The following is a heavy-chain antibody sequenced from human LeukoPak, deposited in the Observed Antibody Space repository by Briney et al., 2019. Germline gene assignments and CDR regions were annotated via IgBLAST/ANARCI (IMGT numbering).Heavy chain of an antibody. V-gene: IGHV3-74*01. J-gene: IGHJ4*02. Sequence: GGSLRLSCAASGFTFSSYWMHWVRQAPGKGLVWDSRINSDGSSTSYADSVKGRFTISRDNAKNTLYLQMNSLRAEDTAVYYCARGPGIVVAPYYFDYWGQGTLVTVSS. CDR3: ARGPGIVVAPYYFDY. CDR1: GFTFSSYW. D-gene: IGHD3-22*01. CDR2: INSDGSST.